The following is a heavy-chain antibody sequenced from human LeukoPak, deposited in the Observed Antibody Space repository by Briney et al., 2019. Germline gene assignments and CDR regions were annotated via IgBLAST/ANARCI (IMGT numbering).Heavy chain of an antibody. J-gene: IGHJ4*02. CDR2: IYYSGST. V-gene: IGHV4-59*01. CDR1: GGSISSYY. Sequence: PSETLSLTCTVSGGSISSYYWSWIRQPPGKGLEWIGYIYYSGSTNYNPSLKSRVTISVDTSKSQFSLKLSSVTAADTAVYYCARVALSGWYYFDYWGQGTLVTVSS. D-gene: IGHD6-19*01. CDR3: ARVALSGWYYFDY.